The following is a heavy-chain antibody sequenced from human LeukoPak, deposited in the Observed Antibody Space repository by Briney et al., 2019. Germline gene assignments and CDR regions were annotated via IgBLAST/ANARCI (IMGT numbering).Heavy chain of an antibody. J-gene: IGHJ6*02. CDR3: ARGMTTVTAYYYGMDV. V-gene: IGHV5-51*01. CDR1: GYSFTSYW. Sequence: GESLKIYCKGSGYSFTSYWIGWVRQMPGKGLEWMGIIYPGDSDTRYSPSFQGQVTISANKSISTAYLQWSSLKASDTAMYYCARGMTTVTAYYYGMDVWGQGTTVTVSS. CDR2: IYPGDSDT. D-gene: IGHD4-17*01.